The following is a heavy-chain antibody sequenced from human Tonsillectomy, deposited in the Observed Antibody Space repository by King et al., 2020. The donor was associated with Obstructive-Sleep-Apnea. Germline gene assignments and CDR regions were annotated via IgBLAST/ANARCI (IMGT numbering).Heavy chain of an antibody. V-gene: IGHV4-30-2*06. Sequence: LQLQESGSGLVKPSQTLSLTCAVSGGSISSGGYSWNWIRQSPGKGLEWSGYIFHSGSTYYNPSLKSRVTISVDRSKNQFSLKLSSVTAADTAVYYCARGLHGDSYWYFDLWGRGTLVTVSS. J-gene: IGHJ2*01. CDR2: IFHSGST. D-gene: IGHD4-17*01. CDR3: ARGLHGDSYWYFDL. CDR1: GGSISSGGYS.